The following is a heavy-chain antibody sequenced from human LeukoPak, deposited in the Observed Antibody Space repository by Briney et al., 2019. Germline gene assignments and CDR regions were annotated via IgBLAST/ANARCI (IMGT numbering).Heavy chain of an antibody. J-gene: IGHJ4*02. D-gene: IGHD5-18*01. CDR2: INHSGST. CDR3: AREKDTAMVRVVDY. V-gene: IGHV4-34*01. CDR1: GGSFSGYY. Sequence: SETPSLTCAVYGGSFSGYYWSWIRQPPGKGLEWIGEINHSGSTNYNPSLKSRVTISVDTSKNQFSLKLSSVTAADTAVYYCAREKDTAMVRVVDYWGQGTLVTVSS.